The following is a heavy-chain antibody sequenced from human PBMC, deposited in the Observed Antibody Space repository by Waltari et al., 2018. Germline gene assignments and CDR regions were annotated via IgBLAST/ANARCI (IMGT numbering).Heavy chain of an antibody. Sequence: EVQLVESGGGLIQPGGSLRLSCAASGFTVSSNYMSWVRQAPGKGLEWVAVIYSGGSTYYAASVKGRCTISRDNSKNTLYLHMNSLRAEDTAVYYCARGSSSSDFWSGYYQYYFDYWGQGTLVTVSS. CDR3: ARGSSSSDFWSGYYQYYFDY. J-gene: IGHJ4*02. CDR2: IYSGGST. CDR1: GFTVSSNY. D-gene: IGHD3-3*01. V-gene: IGHV3-53*01.